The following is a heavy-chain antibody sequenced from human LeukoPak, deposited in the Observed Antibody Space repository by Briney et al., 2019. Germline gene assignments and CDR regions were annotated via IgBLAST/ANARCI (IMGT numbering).Heavy chain of an antibody. V-gene: IGHV3-21*04. CDR1: GFTFSSYS. CDR2: ISSSSSYI. Sequence: GGSLRLSCAASGFTFSSYSMNWVRQAPGKGLEWVSSISSSSSYIYYADSVKGRFTISRDNAKNSLYLQMNSLRAEDTAVYYCAKKPPGRYCSSTSCEDYWGRGTLVTVSS. CDR3: AKKPPGRYCSSTSCEDY. J-gene: IGHJ4*02. D-gene: IGHD2-2*01.